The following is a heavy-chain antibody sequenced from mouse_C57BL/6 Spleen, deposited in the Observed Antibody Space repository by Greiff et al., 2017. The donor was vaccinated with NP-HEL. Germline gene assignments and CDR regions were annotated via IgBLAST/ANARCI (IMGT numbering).Heavy chain of an antibody. CDR3: ARCLYYGSSYCAMDY. CDR1: GYTFTSYW. Sequence: QVQLQQPGAELVKPGASVKLSCKASGYTFTSYWMQWVKQRPGQGLEWIGEIDPSDSYTNYNQKFKGKATLTVDTSSSTAYMQLSSLTSEDSAVYYCARCLYYGSSYCAMDYWGQGTSVTVSS. J-gene: IGHJ4*01. CDR2: IDPSDSYT. V-gene: IGHV1-50*01. D-gene: IGHD1-1*01.